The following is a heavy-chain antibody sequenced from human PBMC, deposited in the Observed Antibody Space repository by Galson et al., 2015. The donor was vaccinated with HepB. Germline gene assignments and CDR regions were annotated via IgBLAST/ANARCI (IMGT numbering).Heavy chain of an antibody. Sequence: SVKVSCKASGYTFTSYGISWVRQAPGQGLEWMGWISAYNGNTNYAQKLQGRVTMTTDTSTSTAYMELRSLRSDDTAVYYCARDSPLEQQLVPYYYYGMDVWGQGTTVTVSS. CDR2: ISAYNGNT. D-gene: IGHD6-13*01. CDR3: ARDSPLEQQLVPYYYYGMDV. CDR1: GYTFTSYG. J-gene: IGHJ6*02. V-gene: IGHV1-18*04.